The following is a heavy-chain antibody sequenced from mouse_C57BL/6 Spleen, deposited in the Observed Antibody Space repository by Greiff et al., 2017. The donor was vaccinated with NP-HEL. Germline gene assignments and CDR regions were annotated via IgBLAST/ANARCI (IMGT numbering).Heavy chain of an antibody. Sequence: DVQLVESGGDLVKPGGSLKLSCAASGFTFSSYGMSWVRQTPDKRLEWVATISSGGSYTYYPDSVKGRFTISRDNAKNTLYLQMSSLKSEDTAMYYCARHTDYGFPLGYWGQGTTLTVSS. CDR2: ISSGGSYT. CDR1: GFTFSSYG. D-gene: IGHD1-1*01. V-gene: IGHV5-6*01. CDR3: ARHTDYGFPLGY. J-gene: IGHJ2*01.